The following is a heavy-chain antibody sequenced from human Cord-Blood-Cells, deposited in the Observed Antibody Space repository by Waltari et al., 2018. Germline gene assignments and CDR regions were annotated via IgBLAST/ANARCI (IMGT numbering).Heavy chain of an antibody. J-gene: IGHJ4*02. CDR2: ISSSSSYI. CDR3: ARDCSGGSCYDY. D-gene: IGHD2-15*01. V-gene: IGHV3-21*01. CDR1: GFTFSSYS. Sequence: EVQLVASGGGLVKLGGSLRLSCAASGFTFSSYSMNWVRQAPGTGLEWVSSISSSSSYIYYADSVKGRFTISRDNAKNSLYLQMNSLRAEDTAVYYCARDCSGGSCYDYWGQGTLVTVSS.